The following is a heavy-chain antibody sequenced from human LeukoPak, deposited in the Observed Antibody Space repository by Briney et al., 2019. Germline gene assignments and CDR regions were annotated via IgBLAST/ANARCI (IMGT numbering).Heavy chain of an antibody. V-gene: IGHV3-21*01. Sequence: PGGSLRLSCAASGFTFSSYSMNWVRQAPGKGLEWVSSISSSSSYIYYADSVKGRFTISRDNAKNSLYLQMNRLRAEDTAVYYCARGYSSSSRSFEDYWGQGTLVTVSS. CDR1: GFTFSSYS. CDR3: ARGYSSSSRSFEDY. J-gene: IGHJ4*02. D-gene: IGHD6-6*01. CDR2: ISSSSSYI.